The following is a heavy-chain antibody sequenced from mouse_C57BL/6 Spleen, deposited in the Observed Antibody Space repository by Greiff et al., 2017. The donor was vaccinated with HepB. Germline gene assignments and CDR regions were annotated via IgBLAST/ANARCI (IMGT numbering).Heavy chain of an antibody. CDR1: GYAFSSYC. D-gene: IGHD2-1*01. CDR2: IYPGDGDT. CDR3: ARGDGNYDYYAMDY. Sequence: VQLQESGAELVKPGASVKISCKASGYAFSSYCMNWVKQRPGKGLEWIGQIYPGDGDTNYNVKFKGKATLTADTSSSTAYLQLSSLTSEDSAVYAGARGDGNYDYYAMDYWGQGTSVTVSS. V-gene: IGHV1-80*01. J-gene: IGHJ4*01.